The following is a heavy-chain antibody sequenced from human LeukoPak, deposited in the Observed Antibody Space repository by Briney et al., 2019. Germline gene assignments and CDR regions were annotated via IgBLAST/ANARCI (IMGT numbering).Heavy chain of an antibody. CDR1: GFTFSSYW. Sequence: TGGSLRLSCAASGFTFSSYWMSWVRQAPGKGLEWVANIKQDGSEKYYVDSVKGRFTISRDNAKNSLYLQMNSLRAEDTAVYYCARDVSAVAGPGYFDYWGQGTLVTVSS. CDR2: IKQDGSEK. CDR3: ARDVSAVAGPGYFDY. D-gene: IGHD6-19*01. J-gene: IGHJ4*02. V-gene: IGHV3-7*01.